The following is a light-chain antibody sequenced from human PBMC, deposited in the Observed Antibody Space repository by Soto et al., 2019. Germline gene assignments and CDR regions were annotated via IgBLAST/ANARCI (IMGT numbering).Light chain of an antibody. Sequence: EIVLTQSPGTLSLSPGERATLSCRASQSVSSSYLAWYQQKPGQAPRLLLYDASSRATGIPDRFSGSGSGTDFTLTISRLEPEDFAVYFCQQYGSSPYTFGQGTKREIK. J-gene: IGKJ2*01. CDR2: DAS. CDR1: QSVSSSY. CDR3: QQYGSSPYT. V-gene: IGKV3-20*01.